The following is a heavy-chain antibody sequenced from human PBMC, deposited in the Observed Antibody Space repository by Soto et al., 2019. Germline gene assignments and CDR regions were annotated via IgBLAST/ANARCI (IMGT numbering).Heavy chain of an antibody. D-gene: IGHD1-1*01. J-gene: IGHJ6*02. CDR3: ARSGLEAQYSYYGMDV. V-gene: IGHV1-3*01. CDR1: GYTFTSYA. Sequence: QVQLVQSGAEVKKPGASVKVSCKASGYTFTSYAMHWVRQAPGQRLEWMGWINAGNGNTKYSQKFQGRVTITRDTYASTAYMGLSSLRSEYTAVYYCARSGLEAQYSYYGMDVWGQGTTVTVSS. CDR2: INAGNGNT.